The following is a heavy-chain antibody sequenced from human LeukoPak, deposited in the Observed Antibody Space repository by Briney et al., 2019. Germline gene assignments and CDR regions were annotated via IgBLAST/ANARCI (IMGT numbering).Heavy chain of an antibody. Sequence: SETLSLTCTVSGDSISSGHYWGWIRQPPGKGLEWLESIYHSGNTYYSPSLKSRVTISVDTSKNQFSLKLSSVTAADTAMYYCARVESSRDYYGPNWFDPWGQGTLVTVSS. CDR2: IYHSGNT. CDR1: GDSISSGHY. CDR3: ARVESSRDYYGPNWFDP. D-gene: IGHD3-10*01. J-gene: IGHJ5*02. V-gene: IGHV4-38-2*02.